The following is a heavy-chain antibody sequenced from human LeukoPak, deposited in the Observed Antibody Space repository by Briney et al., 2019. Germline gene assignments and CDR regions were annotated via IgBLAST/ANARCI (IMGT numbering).Heavy chain of an antibody. CDR1: GFTFSSYG. D-gene: IGHD4-23*01. CDR3: AKAGRTTVVTPSLVDY. CDR2: INGSGGST. Sequence: GGSLRLSCAASGFTFSSYGMSWVRQAPGKGLEWVSAINGSGGSTNYADSVKGRFTISRDNSKNTLYLQMNSLRAEDTAVYYCAKAGRTTVVTPSLVDYWGQGTLVTVS. J-gene: IGHJ4*02. V-gene: IGHV3-23*01.